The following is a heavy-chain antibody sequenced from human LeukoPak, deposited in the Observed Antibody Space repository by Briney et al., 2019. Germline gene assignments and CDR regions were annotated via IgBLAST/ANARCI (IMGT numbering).Heavy chain of an antibody. CDR1: GFTFDDYG. J-gene: IGHJ4*02. D-gene: IGHD3-10*01. CDR2: INWNGGST. V-gene: IGHV3-20*01. CDR3: ARANDYYGSGTFGY. Sequence: GGSLRLSCAASGFTFDDYGMSWVRQAPGKGLEWVSGINWNGGSTGYADSVKGRFTITRDNAKNSLYLQMNSLRAEDTALYHCARANDYYGSGTFGYWGQGTLVTVSS.